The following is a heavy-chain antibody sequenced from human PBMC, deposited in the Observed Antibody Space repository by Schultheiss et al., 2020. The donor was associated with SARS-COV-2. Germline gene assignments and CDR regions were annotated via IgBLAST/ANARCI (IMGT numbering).Heavy chain of an antibody. J-gene: IGHJ4*02. CDR2: INHSGST. D-gene: IGHD1-26*01. Sequence: SETLSLTFAVYGGSFSGYYWSWIRQPPGKGLEWIGEINHSGSTNYNPSLKSRVTISVDTSKNQFSLKLSSVTAADTAVYYCARDALVGATDYWGQGTLVTVSS. CDR3: ARDALVGATDY. V-gene: IGHV4-34*01. CDR1: GGSFSGYY.